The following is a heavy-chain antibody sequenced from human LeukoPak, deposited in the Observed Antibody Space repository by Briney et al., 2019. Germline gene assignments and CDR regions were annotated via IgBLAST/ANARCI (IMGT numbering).Heavy chain of an antibody. CDR2: ISASRGRT. CDR1: GFTFDNYG. J-gene: IGHJ4*02. D-gene: IGHD3-22*01. CDR3: AKDSHGYDSSGYFRDYFDY. V-gene: IGHV3-23*01. Sequence: PGGSLRLSCAPSGFTFDNYGMSWVRQTPGKGLEWVSTISASRGRTYYADSVKGRFTISRDNSKNTLYLQMNSLRAEDTAVYYCAKDSHGYDSSGYFRDYFDYWGQGTLVTVSS.